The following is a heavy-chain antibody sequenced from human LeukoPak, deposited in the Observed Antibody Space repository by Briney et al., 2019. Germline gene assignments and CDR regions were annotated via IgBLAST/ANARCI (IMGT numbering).Heavy chain of an antibody. D-gene: IGHD6-13*01. CDR3: AREVNSSTWRPLDF. Sequence: KSSETLSLTCTVSGGSISSYYWSWIRQPAGKGLEWIGRIYTSGSTNYNPSLKSRLTMSVDTSNNQFSLKLTSMTAADTAVYYCAREVNSSTWRPLDFWGQGTLDTVSS. CDR2: IYTSGST. CDR1: GGSISSYY. V-gene: IGHV4-4*07. J-gene: IGHJ4*02.